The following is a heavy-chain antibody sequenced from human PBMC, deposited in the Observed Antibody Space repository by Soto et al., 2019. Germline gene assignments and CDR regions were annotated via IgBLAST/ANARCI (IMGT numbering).Heavy chain of an antibody. CDR3: AAVSGDGYNYDGMDV. Sequence: GASVKVSCKASGFTFTSSAVQWVRQARGQRLEWIGWIVVGSGNTNYAQKFQERVTITRDMSTSTAYMELSSLRSEDTAVYYCAAVSGDGYNYDGMDVWGQGTTVTVSS. V-gene: IGHV1-58*01. D-gene: IGHD5-12*01. J-gene: IGHJ6*02. CDR2: IVVGSGNT. CDR1: GFTFTSSA.